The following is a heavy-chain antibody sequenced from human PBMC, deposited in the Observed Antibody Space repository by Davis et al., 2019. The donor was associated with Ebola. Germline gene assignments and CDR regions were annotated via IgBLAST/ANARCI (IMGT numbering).Heavy chain of an antibody. J-gene: IGHJ4*02. D-gene: IGHD2-2*02. CDR1: GASVNTESHF. CDR3: VRHNIRPHLHIDY. V-gene: IGHV4-61*01. CDR2: VFHSGTT. Sequence: PGGSLRLSCTVSGASVNTESHFWSWVRQPPEKGLEWIGYVFHSGTTNYNPSLKSRVAMSVDTSKNQFSLNLTSVTAADTAVYYCVRHNIRPHLHIDYWGQGTLVTVSS.